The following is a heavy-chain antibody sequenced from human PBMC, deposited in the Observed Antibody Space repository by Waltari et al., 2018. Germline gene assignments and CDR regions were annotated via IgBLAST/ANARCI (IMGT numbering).Heavy chain of an antibody. CDR2: INSDGSST. Sequence: EVQLVESGGGLVQPGGSLRLSGAASGFTFSSSWMHWFRQPQGKGLVWVSHINSDGSSTSYADSVKGRFTISRDNAKNTLYLQMNSLRAEDTAVYYCAREDSSGYYYALGYWGQGTLVTVSS. V-gene: IGHV3-74*01. CDR3: AREDSSGYYYALGY. D-gene: IGHD3-22*01. J-gene: IGHJ4*02. CDR1: GFTFSSSW.